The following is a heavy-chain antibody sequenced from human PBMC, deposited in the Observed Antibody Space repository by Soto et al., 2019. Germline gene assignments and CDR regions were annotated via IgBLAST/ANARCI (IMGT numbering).Heavy chain of an antibody. Sequence: SETLSLTCTVSGGSISRYYWSWIRQPPGKGLEWIGYMYNTGSTVYNPSFKSRVTISVDTSKNQFSLKLNSVTAADTAVYYCARDLWGYCGTDCYPLDVWGQGTKVTVSS. CDR3: ARDLWGYCGTDCYPLDV. J-gene: IGHJ6*02. CDR2: MYNTGST. D-gene: IGHD2-21*02. CDR1: GGSISRYY. V-gene: IGHV4-59*01.